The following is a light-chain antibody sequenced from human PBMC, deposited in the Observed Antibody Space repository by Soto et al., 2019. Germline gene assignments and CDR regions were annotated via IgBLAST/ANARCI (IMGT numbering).Light chain of an antibody. J-gene: IGKJ4*01. V-gene: IGKV1-16*01. CDR3: QQYFSYPHT. Sequence: DIQMTQSPSSLSASVGDRVTITCRASQSIGNHLNWYQQKPGKAPKFLIYAASNLQSGVPLRFSGSGSGTDFTLTVNSLQPDDFATYYCQQYFSYPHTVGGGTKVDIK. CDR2: AAS. CDR1: QSIGNH.